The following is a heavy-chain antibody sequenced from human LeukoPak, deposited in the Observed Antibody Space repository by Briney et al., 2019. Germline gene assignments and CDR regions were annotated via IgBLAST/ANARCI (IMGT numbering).Heavy chain of an antibody. V-gene: IGHV4-59*12. D-gene: IGHD3-3*01. Sequence: PSETLSLTCTVSGGSISSYYWSWIRQPPGKGLEWIGYIYHSGSTYYNPSLKSRVTISVDRSKNQFSLKLSSVTAADTAVYYCARAGADFWSGITYYFDYWGQGTLVTVSS. J-gene: IGHJ4*02. CDR2: IYHSGST. CDR1: GGSISSYY. CDR3: ARAGADFWSGITYYFDY.